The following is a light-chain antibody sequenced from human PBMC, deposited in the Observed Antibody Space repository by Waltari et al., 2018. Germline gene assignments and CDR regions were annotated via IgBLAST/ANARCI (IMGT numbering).Light chain of an antibody. Sequence: SALTQPRSVSGSHGQSVTISCTRTSSDVGGYNYVSWYQQHPGKAPKLMIYDVSKRPSGFPDRFSGSKSGNTASLTISGLQAEDEADYYCCSYAGSYTLWVFGGGTKLTVL. CDR3: CSYAGSYTLWV. CDR1: SSDVGGYNY. CDR2: DVS. J-gene: IGLJ3*02. V-gene: IGLV2-11*01.